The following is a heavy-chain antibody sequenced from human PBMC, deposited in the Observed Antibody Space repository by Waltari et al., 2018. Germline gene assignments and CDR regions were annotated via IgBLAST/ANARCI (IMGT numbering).Heavy chain of an antibody. J-gene: IGHJ4*01. V-gene: IGHV3-48*03. CDR1: GFTFRNYE. Sequence: EVQLVASGGGLVQPGGSLRLLGSASGFTFRNYEMNWVRQAPGKGLEWVSYISSGASTIFYADSVKGRFTISRDNAKNSVYLQMNSLRADDTAIYYCARGEGGANEYWGQGTLVTVSS. D-gene: IGHD1-26*01. CDR2: ISSGASTI. CDR3: ARGEGGANEY.